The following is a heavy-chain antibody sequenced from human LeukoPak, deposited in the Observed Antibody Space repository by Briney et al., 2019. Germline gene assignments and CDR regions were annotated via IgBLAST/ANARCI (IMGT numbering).Heavy chain of an antibody. J-gene: IGHJ6*03. V-gene: IGHV1-18*01. CDR1: GYTFTSYG. D-gene: IGHD5-18*01. CDR2: ISAYNGNT. CDR3: AREEYSYGPPLYYYYYYMDV. Sequence: ASVKVSCKASGYTFTSYGISWVRQAPGQGLEWMGWISAYNGNTNYAQKLQGRVTMTTDTSTRTAYVELRSLRFDDTAVYYCAREEYSYGPPLYYYYYYMDVWGKGTTVTVSS.